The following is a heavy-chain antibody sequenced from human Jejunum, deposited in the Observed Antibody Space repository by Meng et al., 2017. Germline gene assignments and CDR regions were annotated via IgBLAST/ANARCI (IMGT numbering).Heavy chain of an antibody. CDR3: AKGGGDPYHYAMDV. Sequence: GESLKISCAASGFTFSSFEMDWVRQAPGKGLEWLSYIGTSGTDKYYADSVKGRFTISRDNARNSLYLQMNSLRAEDTAVYYCAKGGGDPYHYAMDVWGQGATVTVSS. J-gene: IGHJ6*02. D-gene: IGHD3-16*01. CDR1: GFTFSSFE. CDR2: IGTSGTDK. V-gene: IGHV3-48*03.